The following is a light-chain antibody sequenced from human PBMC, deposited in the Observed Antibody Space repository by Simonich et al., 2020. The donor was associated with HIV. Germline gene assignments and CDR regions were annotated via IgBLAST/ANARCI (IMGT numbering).Light chain of an antibody. CDR1: QGIGSD. CDR2: DAS. J-gene: IGKJ2*01. Sequence: AIQLTQSHSSLSASVGDRVTITCQASQGIGSDLAWYQQKPGKPPKLLIYDASSLESGVPSRFSGSGSGTDFTLTISSLQPEDFATYYCQQFNNYPYTFGQGTKLEIK. CDR3: QQFNNYPYT. V-gene: IGKV1D-13*01.